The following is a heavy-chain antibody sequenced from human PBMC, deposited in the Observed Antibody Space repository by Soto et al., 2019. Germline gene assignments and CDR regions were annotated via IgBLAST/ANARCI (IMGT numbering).Heavy chain of an antibody. CDR2: IKSKTDGGTT. CDR3: TDGMDV. V-gene: IGHV3-15*01. J-gene: IGHJ6*02. CDR1: GFSFSNAW. Sequence: EVQLVESGGGLVKPGGSLRLSCAASGFSFSNAWMSWVRQAPGKGLEWVGRIKSKTDGGTTAYTAPVKGRFTISRDDSKNTLYMQMNRLKTEDTALYYCTDGMDVWGQGTTVTVSS.